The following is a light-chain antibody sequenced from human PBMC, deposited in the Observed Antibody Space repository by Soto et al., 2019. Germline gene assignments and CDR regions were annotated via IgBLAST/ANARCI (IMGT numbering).Light chain of an antibody. CDR3: PPYTTWGF. CDR1: QSVSSN. V-gene: IGKV3-15*01. J-gene: IGKJ4*01. CDR2: GAS. Sequence: VMRQNPPTLAVSRERVATGGRRASQSVSSNLAWYQQKPGQAPRLLIYGASTRATGIPARFSCSGFGTDFTLMMSRLESEAFAVYYCPPYTTWGFFGGGTQVEIK.